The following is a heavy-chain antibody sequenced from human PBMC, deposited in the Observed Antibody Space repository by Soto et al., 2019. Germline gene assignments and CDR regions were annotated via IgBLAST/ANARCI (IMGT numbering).Heavy chain of an antibody. V-gene: IGHV4-39*01. Sequence: PSETLSLTCTVSGGSIISSSYYWGWIRQPPGKGLEWIGSIYYSGSTYYNPSLKSRVTISVDTSKNQFSLKLSSVTAADTAVYYCARIYCSGPTMGYYYYYMDVWGKGTTVTVSS. D-gene: IGHD2-15*01. CDR3: ARIYCSGPTMGYYYYYMDV. J-gene: IGHJ6*03. CDR1: GGSIISSSYY. CDR2: IYYSGST.